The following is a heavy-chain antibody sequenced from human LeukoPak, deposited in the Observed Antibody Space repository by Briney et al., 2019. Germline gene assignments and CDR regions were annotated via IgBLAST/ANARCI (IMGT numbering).Heavy chain of an antibody. Sequence: GGSLILSCVASGFTFSSCAMSWVRQAPGKVLEWVSGISGSGAGTYYADSVKGRFTISRDNSKNTLYLQMNSLRAEDTAVYYCAKDVPSRGSGNDFFDYWGQGTLVPVSS. CDR1: GFTFSSCA. J-gene: IGHJ4*02. D-gene: IGHD6-19*01. CDR3: AKDVPSRGSGNDFFDY. CDR2: ISGSGAGT. V-gene: IGHV3-23*01.